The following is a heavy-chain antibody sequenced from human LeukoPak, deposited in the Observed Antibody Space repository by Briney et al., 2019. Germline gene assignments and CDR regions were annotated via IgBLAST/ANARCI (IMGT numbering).Heavy chain of an antibody. J-gene: IGHJ4*02. Sequence: PSQTLSLICTVSGGSISSGSYYWSWIRQPAGKGLEWIGRIYTSGSTNYNPSLKSRVTLSVDTSKNQFSLKLSSVTAADTAVYYCAGDSSGYQANFDYWGPGTLVTVSS. D-gene: IGHD3-22*01. CDR3: AGDSSGYQANFDY. CDR2: IYTSGST. CDR1: GGSISSGSYY. V-gene: IGHV4-61*02.